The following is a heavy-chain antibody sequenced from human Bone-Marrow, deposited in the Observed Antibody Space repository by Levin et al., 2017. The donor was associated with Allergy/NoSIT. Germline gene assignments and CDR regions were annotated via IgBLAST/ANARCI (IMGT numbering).Heavy chain of an antibody. CDR1: GGSISSFF. CDR2: MYYSGTT. D-gene: IGHD5-12*01. V-gene: IGHV4-59*01. J-gene: IGHJ4*02. CDR3: VGRYSGYEPLHY. Sequence: PSETLSLTCTVSGGSISSFFWVWIRQTPEKGLEWIGDMYYSGTTNYNPSLKSRLSLSVDTSKNQFSLKLSSVTAADTAVYYCVGRYSGYEPLHYWGQGTLVTVSS.